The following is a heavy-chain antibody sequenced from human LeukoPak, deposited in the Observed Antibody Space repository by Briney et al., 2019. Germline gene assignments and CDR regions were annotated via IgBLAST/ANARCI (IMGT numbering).Heavy chain of an antibody. V-gene: IGHV1-8*02. CDR1: GYTFSSYD. Sequence: ASVNVSCKASGYTFSSYDINWVRQASGQGLEWMGWMNPNSDHTGYAQKFQGRVTMTTNTSISTAYMELSSLRSEDTAVYYCARVRRDYYDILTGYYRGGFDIWGQGTMVTVSS. CDR2: MNPNSDHT. J-gene: IGHJ3*02. CDR3: ARVRRDYYDILTGYYRGGFDI. D-gene: IGHD3-9*01.